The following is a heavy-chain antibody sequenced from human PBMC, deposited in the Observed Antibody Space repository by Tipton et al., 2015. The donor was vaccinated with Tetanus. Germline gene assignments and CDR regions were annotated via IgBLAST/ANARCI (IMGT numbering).Heavy chain of an antibody. D-gene: IGHD6-19*01. V-gene: IGHV3-23*01. CDR2: ISRSGDYK. CDR1: GFTFSSFG. Sequence: SLRLSCATSGFTFSSFGMSWVRQLPGKGLEWVSSISRSGDYKYYADSVEGRFTISRDNSKNTLYLQMNSLRAEDTAIYYCAISDVAVADTNWGQGTLVTVCS. J-gene: IGHJ4*02. CDR3: AISDVAVADTN.